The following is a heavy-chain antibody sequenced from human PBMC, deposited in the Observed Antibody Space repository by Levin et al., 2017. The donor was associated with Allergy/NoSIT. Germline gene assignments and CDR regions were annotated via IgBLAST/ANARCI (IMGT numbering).Heavy chain of an antibody. Sequence: RPGGSLRLSCVVSGFTFSPYWMHWVRQVPGKGLMWVAYINSNGRTTSYADSVKGRFTISRDNANNTVYLQMNSLRVEDTAIYYCARVAQEKVPGDYWGQGTLVTVSS. V-gene: IGHV3-74*01. CDR1: GFTFSPYW. J-gene: IGHJ4*02. CDR2: INSNGRTT. CDR3: ARVAQEKVPGDY. D-gene: IGHD1-1*01.